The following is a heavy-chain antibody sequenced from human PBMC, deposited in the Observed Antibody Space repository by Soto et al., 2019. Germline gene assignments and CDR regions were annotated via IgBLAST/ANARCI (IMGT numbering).Heavy chain of an antibody. Sequence: GGSLRLSCAASGFTFRSYSMNWVRQAPGKGLEWVSVISSSSTYIYYADSLKGRFTISRDDAENSLYLQVNSLRAEDTAVYYCARAIAAAGTRGGFDIWGQGTMVTVS. CDR1: GFTFRSYS. J-gene: IGHJ3*02. D-gene: IGHD6-13*01. CDR2: ISSSSTYI. V-gene: IGHV3-21*01. CDR3: ARAIAAAGTRGGFDI.